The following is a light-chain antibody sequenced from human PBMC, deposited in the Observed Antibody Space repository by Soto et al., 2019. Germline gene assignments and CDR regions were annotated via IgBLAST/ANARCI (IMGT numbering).Light chain of an antibody. Sequence: DIQMTQSPSTLSASVGDRVTITCRASHSISNWLAWYQQKPGKVPKLLIYDASILQSGVPSKFSGSGSGTEFTLNISSLQPDDFATYYCQQYNSYSTFGQGTKLEIK. J-gene: IGKJ2*01. CDR1: HSISNW. V-gene: IGKV1-5*01. CDR3: QQYNSYST. CDR2: DAS.